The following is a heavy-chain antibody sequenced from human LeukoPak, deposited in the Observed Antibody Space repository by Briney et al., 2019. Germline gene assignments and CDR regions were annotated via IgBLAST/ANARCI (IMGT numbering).Heavy chain of an antibody. CDR1: GFIVSGDF. J-gene: IGHJ1*01. V-gene: IGHV3-53*01. Sequence: GGSLRLSCAASGFIVSGDFMSWVRQAPGKGLEWVSVIYSDGSTYYADSAKGRFSISRDNSKNTLYLQMNSLRAEDTALYYCAKKVVVGATSPYSDFQDWGQGTLATVSS. D-gene: IGHD1-26*01. CDR2: IYSDGST. CDR3: AKKVVVGATSPYSDFQD.